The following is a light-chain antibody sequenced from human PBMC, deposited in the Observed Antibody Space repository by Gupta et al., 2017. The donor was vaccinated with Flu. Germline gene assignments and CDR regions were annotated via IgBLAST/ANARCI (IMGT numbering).Light chain of an antibody. V-gene: IGKV3D-11*01. CDR3: QQQNNWPPVT. J-gene: IGKJ5*01. CDR1: GGGRES. Sequence: ATLSSSPGEGATLSFGASGGGRESLGWYEQKPGQTPKLIMYDATKCVAGIAPRLIGSGGGTDVTLTINSRVQEDFAGYYCQQQNNWPPVTFGQGTRVEIK. CDR2: DAT.